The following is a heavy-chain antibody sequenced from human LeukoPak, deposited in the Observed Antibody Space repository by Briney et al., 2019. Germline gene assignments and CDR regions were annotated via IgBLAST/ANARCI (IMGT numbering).Heavy chain of an antibody. CDR2: INPNSGGT. V-gene: IGHV1-2*02. J-gene: IGHJ6*03. CDR1: GYTFTGYY. D-gene: IGHD3-22*01. Sequence: ASVKVSCKASGYTFTGYYMHWVRQAPGQGLEWMGWINPNSGGTNYAQKFQGRVTMTRDTSISTAYMELSRLRSDDTAVYYCARDGKYYYDSKGAYYYYYYMDVWGKGTTVTVSS. CDR3: ARDGKYYYDSKGAYYYYYYMDV.